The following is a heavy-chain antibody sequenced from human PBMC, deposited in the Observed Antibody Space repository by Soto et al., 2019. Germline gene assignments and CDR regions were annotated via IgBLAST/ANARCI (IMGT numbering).Heavy chain of an antibody. CDR2: INHSGST. J-gene: IGHJ6*02. CDR1: GGSFSGYY. V-gene: IGHV4-34*01. CDR3: ARWRAGDSSGYYPYYYYYGMDV. Sequence: PSETLSLTCAAYGGSFSGYYWSWIRQPPGKGLEWIGEINHSGSTNYNPSLKSRVTISVDTSKNQFSLKLSSVTAADTAVYYCARWRAGDSSGYYPYYYYYGMDVWGQGTTVTVSS. D-gene: IGHD3-22*01.